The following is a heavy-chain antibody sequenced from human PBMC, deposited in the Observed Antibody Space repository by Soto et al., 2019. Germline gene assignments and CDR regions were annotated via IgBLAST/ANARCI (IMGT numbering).Heavy chain of an antibody. CDR2: INPNSGGT. D-gene: IGHD3-9*01. CDR1: GYTFTGYY. J-gene: IGHJ6*02. CDR3: ARGGYDILGVYYYYYGMDV. V-gene: IGHV1-2*04. Sequence: ASVNVACKAYGYTFTGYYMHWVRQAPGQGLEWMGWINPNSGGTNYAQKFQGWVTMTRDTSISTAYMELSRLRSDDTAVYYCARGGYDILGVYYYYYGMDVWGQGTTVTVSS.